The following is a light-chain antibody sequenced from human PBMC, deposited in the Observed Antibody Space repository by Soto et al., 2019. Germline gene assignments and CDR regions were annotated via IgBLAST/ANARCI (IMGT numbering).Light chain of an antibody. J-gene: IGKJ1*01. CDR2: GAS. CDR1: RIVGSNY. Sequence: DIVLTQSPGTLSLSPGERATLSCRASRIVGSNYLAWYQQKPGQPPRLLIYGASNRATGIPDRFSGSGSATDFSLIISRLEHEDFAVYYCQQYGTTPETFGHGTKVEIK. CDR3: QQYGTTPET. V-gene: IGKV3-20*01.